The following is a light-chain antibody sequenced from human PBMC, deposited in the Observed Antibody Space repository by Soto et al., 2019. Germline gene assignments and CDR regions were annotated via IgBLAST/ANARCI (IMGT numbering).Light chain of an antibody. CDR2: GAS. J-gene: IGKJ1*01. V-gene: IGKV3-20*01. CDR1: QSVSSSY. Sequence: ELVLTQSPGTLSLSPGARATLSCRASQSVSSSYLAWYQQKPGQAPRLIIYGASSRATGIPDRFSVIGSGSDLTLNLSRLEPEDGEVYYGQQYGSSPETFGQGTKVDIK. CDR3: QQYGSSPET.